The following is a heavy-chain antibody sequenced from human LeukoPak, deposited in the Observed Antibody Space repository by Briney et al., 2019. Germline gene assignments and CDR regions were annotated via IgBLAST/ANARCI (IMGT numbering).Heavy chain of an antibody. D-gene: IGHD3-16*01. CDR2: IYSGGST. J-gene: IGHJ4*02. CDR3: AKEASARGGERFDY. CDR1: GFTVSSNY. Sequence: GGSLRLSCAASGFTVSSNYMSWVRQAPGKGLEWVSVIYSGGSTYYADSVKGRFTISRDNSKNTLYLQMNSLRAEDTAVYYCAKEASARGGERFDYWGQGTLVTVSS. V-gene: IGHV3-53*01.